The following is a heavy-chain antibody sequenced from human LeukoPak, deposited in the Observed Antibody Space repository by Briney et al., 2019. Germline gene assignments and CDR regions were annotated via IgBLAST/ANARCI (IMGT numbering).Heavy chain of an antibody. CDR1: GFTFSNYA. V-gene: IGHV3-23*01. J-gene: IGHJ4*02. CDR2: ICVSGGTR. CDR3: AKDGQYSPGWYFDY. Sequence: WGTLRLSCAASGFTFSNYAMSWARQAPGKGLEWVSGICVSGGTRYYADSVEGRFTISGDNSKSTLYLQMNSLRAEDTAVYYCAKDGQYSPGWYFDYWGQGTLVTVSS. D-gene: IGHD6-19*01.